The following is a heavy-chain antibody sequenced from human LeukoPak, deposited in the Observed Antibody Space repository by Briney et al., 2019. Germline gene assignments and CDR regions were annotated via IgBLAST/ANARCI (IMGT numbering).Heavy chain of an antibody. CDR2: VSGSGGRT. V-gene: IGHV3-23*01. Sequence: GGSLRLSCAASGFTFSSNAMSWVRQAPGKGLEWVSAVSGSGGRTYYADSVKGRFTISRDNAKNTLYLQMNSLRAEDTAVYYCAKDQGYSGYDPLDYWGQGTLVTVSS. CDR3: AKDQGYSGYDPLDY. D-gene: IGHD5-12*01. CDR1: GFTFSSNA. J-gene: IGHJ4*02.